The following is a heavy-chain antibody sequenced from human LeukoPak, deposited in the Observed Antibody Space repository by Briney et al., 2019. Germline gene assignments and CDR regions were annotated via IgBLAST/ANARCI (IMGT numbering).Heavy chain of an antibody. J-gene: IGHJ4*02. CDR1: GYTFTDYG. CDR2: IRYDGTIK. D-gene: IGHD1/OR15-1a*01. V-gene: IGHV3-30*02. Sequence: GGSLRLSCAAPGYTFTDYGMHWVRQAPGKGLEWVTFIRYDGTIKYYSDSVKGRFAISRDNSQNTLFLQMNSLRPEDTAVYYCAKEGTASKPSDLDYWGQGTLVTVSS. CDR3: AKEGTASKPSDLDY.